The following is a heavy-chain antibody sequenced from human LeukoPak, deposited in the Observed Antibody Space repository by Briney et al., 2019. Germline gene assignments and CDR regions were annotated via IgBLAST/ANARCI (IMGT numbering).Heavy chain of an antibody. CDR2: IYSTGIT. CDR3: ARFIGSSGYYDY. D-gene: IGHD3-22*01. Sequence: PSETLSLTCTVSGGSISGYYWSWIRQPPGKGLELIGYIYSTGITDYNPSLTSRVTISVDTSKNQFSLKLSSVTAADTAVYYCARFIGSSGYYDYWGHGTLGTVPS. CDR1: GGSISGYY. V-gene: IGHV4-59*01. J-gene: IGHJ4*01.